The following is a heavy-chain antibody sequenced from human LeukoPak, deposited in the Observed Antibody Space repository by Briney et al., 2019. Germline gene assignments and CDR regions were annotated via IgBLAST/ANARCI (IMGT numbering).Heavy chain of an antibody. V-gene: IGHV3-30*04. Sequence: PGRSLRLSCAASGFTFSSYAMHWVRQAPGKGLEWVAVISYDGRNKYYADSVKGRFTISRDNSKNTLYLQMNSLRVEDTAVYYCTRTSITMMGYYFDYWGQGTLVTVSS. D-gene: IGHD3-22*01. CDR3: TRTSITMMGYYFDY. J-gene: IGHJ4*02. CDR1: GFTFSSYA. CDR2: ISYDGRNK.